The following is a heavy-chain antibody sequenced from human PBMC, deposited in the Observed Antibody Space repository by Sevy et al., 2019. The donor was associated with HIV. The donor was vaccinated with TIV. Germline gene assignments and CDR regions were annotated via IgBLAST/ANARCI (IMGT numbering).Heavy chain of an antibody. J-gene: IGHJ4*02. CDR2: IYPGDSDT. D-gene: IGHD3-22*01. CDR1: GYSFTSYW. Sequence: GESLKISCKGSGYSFTSYWIGWVRQMPGKGLEWMGIIYPGDSDTRYSPSFQGQVTISADKSISTANLQWSSLKASDTAMYYCARLAGYDSSGYYYPFDYWGQGTLVTVSS. CDR3: ARLAGYDSSGYYYPFDY. V-gene: IGHV5-51*01.